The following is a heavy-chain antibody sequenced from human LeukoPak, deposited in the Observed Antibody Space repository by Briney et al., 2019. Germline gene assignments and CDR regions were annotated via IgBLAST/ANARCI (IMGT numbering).Heavy chain of an antibody. D-gene: IGHD3-10*01. CDR3: AKADYGSGSSLFDY. J-gene: IGHJ4*02. Sequence: GRSLRLSCAASGFTFDDYAMHWVRQAPGKGLEWVSGISWNSGSIGYADSVKGRFTISRDNAKNSLYLQMNSLKAEDTALYYCAKADYGSGSSLFDYWGQGTLVTVSS. CDR1: GFTFDDYA. V-gene: IGHV3-9*01. CDR2: ISWNSGSI.